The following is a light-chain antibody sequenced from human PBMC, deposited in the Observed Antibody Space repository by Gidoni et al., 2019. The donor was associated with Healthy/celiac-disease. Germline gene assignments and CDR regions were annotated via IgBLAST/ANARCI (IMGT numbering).Light chain of an antibody. CDR2: AAS. J-gene: IGKJ1*01. CDR1: QSISSY. V-gene: IGKV1-39*01. Sequence: DIQMTQSPSSLSASVGDRVTITCRASQSISSYLNWYQQKPGKAPKPLIYAASSLQSGVPSRFSGSGSGTAFTLTIRSLQPEDFATYYCQQSYSTPPWTFXQXTKVXIK. CDR3: QQSYSTPPWT.